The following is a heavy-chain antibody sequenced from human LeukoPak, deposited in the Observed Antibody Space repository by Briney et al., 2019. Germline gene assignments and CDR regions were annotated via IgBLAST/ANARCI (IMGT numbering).Heavy chain of an antibody. CDR2: IYYSGST. J-gene: IGHJ4*02. CDR1: GGSISSYY. CDR3: ARGGPNSGSYHLGFDY. V-gene: IGHV4-59*12. Sequence: SETLSLTCTVSGGSISSYYWSWIRQPPGKGLERIGSIYYSGSTYYNPSLKSRVTISVDTSKNQFSLKLSSVTAADTAVYYCARGGPNSGSYHLGFDYWGQGTLVTVSS. D-gene: IGHD1-26*01.